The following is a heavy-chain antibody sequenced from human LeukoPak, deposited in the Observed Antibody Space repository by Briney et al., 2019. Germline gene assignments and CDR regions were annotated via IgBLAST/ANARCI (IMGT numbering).Heavy chain of an antibody. J-gene: IGHJ4*02. V-gene: IGHV4-39*07. CDR2: IYYSGST. Sequence: SETLSLTCTVSGGSISSSSYYWGWIRQPPGKGLEWIGNIYYSGSTYYNPSLKSRVTISIDTSKNQFSLKLSSVTAADTAVYYCAPGYSSSWYTEYWGQGTLVTVSS. CDR3: APGYSSSWYTEY. D-gene: IGHD6-13*01. CDR1: GGSISSSSYY.